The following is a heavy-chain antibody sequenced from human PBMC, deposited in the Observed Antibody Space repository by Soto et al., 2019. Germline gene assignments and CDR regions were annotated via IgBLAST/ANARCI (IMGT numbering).Heavy chain of an antibody. CDR3: AGNELYSSSWFGY. Sequence: QVQLQQWGAGLLKPSETLSLTCAVYGGSFSGYYWSWIRQPPGKGLEWIGEINHSGSTNYNPSLKSRVTISVDTSKNQFSLKLSSVTAADTAVYYCAGNELYSSSWFGYWGQGTLVTVSS. D-gene: IGHD6-13*01. V-gene: IGHV4-34*01. CDR2: INHSGST. CDR1: GGSFSGYY. J-gene: IGHJ4*02.